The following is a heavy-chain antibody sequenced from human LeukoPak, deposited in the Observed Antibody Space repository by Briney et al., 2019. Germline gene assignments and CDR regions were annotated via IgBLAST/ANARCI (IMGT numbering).Heavy chain of an antibody. V-gene: IGHV3-30*03. CDR3: ARRSSGSVDY. CDR2: ISYDGSNK. D-gene: IGHD6-19*01. CDR1: GFSFSSYG. J-gene: IGHJ4*02. Sequence: GGSLRLSCAASGFSFSSYGMHWVRQAPGKGLEWVAVISYDGSNKYYADSVKGRFTISRDNSKNTLYLQMNSLRAEDTAVYYCARRSSGSVDYWGQGTLVTVSS.